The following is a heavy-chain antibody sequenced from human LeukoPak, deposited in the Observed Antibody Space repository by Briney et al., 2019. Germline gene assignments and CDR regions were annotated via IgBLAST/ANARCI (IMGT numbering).Heavy chain of an antibody. D-gene: IGHD6-13*01. J-gene: IGHJ4*02. Sequence: GGSLSLSCAVSGFTISSNYMSWVRQAPGKGLEWVSVIYSDGTTYSADSADSVRGRFTISRDNSKNTLYLQIKSLRAEDTAVYYCARGIAAAGTALYNWGQGTLLPSPQ. CDR3: ARGIAAAGTALYN. V-gene: IGHV3-53*01. CDR1: GFTISSNY. CDR2: IYSDGTT.